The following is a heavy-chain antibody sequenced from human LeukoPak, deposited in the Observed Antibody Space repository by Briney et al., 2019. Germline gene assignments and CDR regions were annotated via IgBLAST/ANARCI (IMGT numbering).Heavy chain of an antibody. CDR2: ISSSSSTI. D-gene: IGHD3-10*01. Sequence: PGGSLRLSCAASGFTFSSYSMNWVRQAPGKGLEWVSSISSSSSTIYYADSVSGRFTSSRNNAKNSLNLQMNSLRADDTAVYYSVRSTVLLWFRERNYFDYWGQGTLVTVSS. CDR3: VRSTVLLWFRERNYFDY. J-gene: IGHJ4*02. V-gene: IGHV3-21*01. CDR1: GFTFSSYS.